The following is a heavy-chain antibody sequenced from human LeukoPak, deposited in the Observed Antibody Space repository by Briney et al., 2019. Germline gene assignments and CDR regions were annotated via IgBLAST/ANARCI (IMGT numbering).Heavy chain of an antibody. J-gene: IGHJ5*02. CDR3: ARGSSDFWSGYYRRCWLDP. CDR2: INHSVST. D-gene: IGHD3-3*01. CDR1: GGSFSGYY. V-gene: IGHV4-34*01. Sequence: SETLSLTCAVYGGSFSGYYWSWIRQPPGRGLEWIGEINHSVSTNYNPSLKSRVTISVDTSKNQFSLKLSSVTAADTAVYYCARGSSDFWSGYYRRCWLDPWGQGTLVSVSS.